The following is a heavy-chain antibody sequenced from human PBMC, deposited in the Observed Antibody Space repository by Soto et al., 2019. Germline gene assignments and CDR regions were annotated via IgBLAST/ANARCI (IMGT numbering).Heavy chain of an antibody. CDR3: AKERSPSLNRGEYGMGV. J-gene: IGHJ6*02. CDR2: ISGTGGST. Sequence: GALRLSCAASGLTFSNYAMSWVRQAPGKGLEWVSAISGTGGSTYYADSVKGRFTISRDNSKNTLYLQMNSLRAQDTAVYYCAKERSPSLNRGEYGMGVWGQGTTVTVSS. D-gene: IGHD3-10*01. V-gene: IGHV3-23*01. CDR1: GLTFSNYA.